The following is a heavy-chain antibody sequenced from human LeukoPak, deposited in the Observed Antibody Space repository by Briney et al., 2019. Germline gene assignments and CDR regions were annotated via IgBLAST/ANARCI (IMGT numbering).Heavy chain of an antibody. J-gene: IGHJ3*02. CDR2: INPNSGGT. D-gene: IGHD3-16*02. Sequence: ASVKVSCKASGYTFTGYYMHWVRQAPGQGLEWMGWINPNSGGTNYAQKFQGRVTMTRDTSISAAYMELSRLRSDDTAVYYCVRDEGYVWGSYRYTYDAFDIWGQGTMVTVSS. CDR1: GYTFTGYY. V-gene: IGHV1-2*02. CDR3: VRDEGYVWGSYRYTYDAFDI.